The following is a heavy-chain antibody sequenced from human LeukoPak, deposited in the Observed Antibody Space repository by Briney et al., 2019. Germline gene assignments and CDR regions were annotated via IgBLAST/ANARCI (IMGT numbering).Heavy chain of an antibody. V-gene: IGHV3-23*01. D-gene: IGHD2-15*01. CDR1: GFTFSKYA. J-gene: IGHJ4*02. CDR2: ISRDSGRT. CDR3: AKAHDIVAVLDS. Sequence: GGSLRLSCVASGFTFSKYAMSWVRQAPGKGPEWVAPISRDSGRTYYADSVRGRFTISRDNSKNTLYLQMDNLRAEDTAVYYCAKAHDIVAVLDSWGRGTQVTVSS.